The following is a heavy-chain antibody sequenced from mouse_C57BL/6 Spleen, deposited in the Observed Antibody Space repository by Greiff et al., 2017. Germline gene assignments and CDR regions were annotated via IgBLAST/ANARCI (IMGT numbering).Heavy chain of an antibody. J-gene: IGHJ4*01. CDR2: ISSGSSTI. D-gene: IGHD1-1*01. V-gene: IGHV5-17*01. CDR3: ARNEVVDAMDY. CDR1: GFTFSDYG. Sequence: EVKLMESGGGLVKPGGSLKLSCAASGFTFSDYGMHWVRQAPEKGLEWVAYISSGSSTIYYADTVKGRFTISRDNAKNTLFLQMTSLRSEDTAMYYCARNEVVDAMDYWGQGTSVTVSS.